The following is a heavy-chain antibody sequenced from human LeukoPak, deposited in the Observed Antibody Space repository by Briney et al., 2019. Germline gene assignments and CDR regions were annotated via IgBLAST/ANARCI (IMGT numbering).Heavy chain of an antibody. CDR1: GFTFSSYG. D-gene: IGHD4-17*01. J-gene: IGHJ4*02. CDR3: AKTLHYGHYGKFDY. CDR2: IRYDGSNK. V-gene: IGHV3-30*02. Sequence: GGSLRLSCAASGFTFSSYGMHWVRQAPGKGLEWVAFIRYDGSNKYYADSVKGRFTISRDNSKNTLYLQMDSLRAEDTAVYYCAKTLHYGHYGKFDYWGQGTLVTVSS.